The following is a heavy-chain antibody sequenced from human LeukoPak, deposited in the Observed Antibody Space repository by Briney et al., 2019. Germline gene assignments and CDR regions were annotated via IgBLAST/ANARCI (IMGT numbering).Heavy chain of an antibody. Sequence: PSETLSLTCTVSGASISSYYWSWIRQPPGKGLEWIGDIYYTGSTNYSPSLKSRVTISVDTSKSQFSLKLSSVTAADTAVYYCARTSWLQSSFYFEYWGQGTLVTVSS. D-gene: IGHD5-24*01. CDR2: IYYTGST. J-gene: IGHJ4*02. CDR1: GASISSYY. CDR3: ARTSWLQSSFYFEY. V-gene: IGHV4-59*08.